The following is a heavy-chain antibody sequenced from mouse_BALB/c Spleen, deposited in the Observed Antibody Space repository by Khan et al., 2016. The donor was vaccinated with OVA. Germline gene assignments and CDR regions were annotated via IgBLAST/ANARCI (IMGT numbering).Heavy chain of an antibody. Sequence: EVQLQQSGPGLVKPSQSLSITCNVTGYSITSDYAWNWIRQFQGNKMEWMGYISYSGSTNSTPALKSRISITRDTSKNQVCLQFNSVSTEYTATDYCARDGSRDNYAMDYWGQGTSVTVSS. V-gene: IGHV3-2*02. J-gene: IGHJ4*01. CDR3: ARDGSRDNYAMDY. D-gene: IGHD2-3*01. CDR2: ISYSGST. CDR1: GYSITSDYA.